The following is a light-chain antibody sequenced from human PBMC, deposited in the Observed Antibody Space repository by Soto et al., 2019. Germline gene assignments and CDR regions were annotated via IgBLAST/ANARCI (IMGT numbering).Light chain of an antibody. CDR2: GVT. V-gene: IGLV2-14*01. CDR1: STDIGAYNF. J-gene: IGLJ2*01. Sequence: QSVLTQPASVSGSPGQSITISCAGTSTDIGAYNFVSWYQHHPGKAPRLLISGVTNRPSGVSNRFSGSKSGITASLTISGLQAEDEADYYCSSYTNSNIPIFGGGTKVTVL. CDR3: SSYTNSNIPI.